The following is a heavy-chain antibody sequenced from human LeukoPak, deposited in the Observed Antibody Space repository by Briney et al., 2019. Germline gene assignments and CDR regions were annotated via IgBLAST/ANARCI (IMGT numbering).Heavy chain of an antibody. D-gene: IGHD3-9*01. J-gene: IGHJ4*02. Sequence: ASVKVSCKVSGYTLTELSMHWVRQAPGKGLEWMGGFDPEDGETIYAQRFQGRVTMTEDTSTDTAYIELSSLRSEDTAVYYCATSYYDILTGYPTTTYYFDYWGQGTLVTVSS. V-gene: IGHV1-24*01. CDR2: FDPEDGET. CDR1: GYTLTELS. CDR3: ATSYYDILTGYPTTTYYFDY.